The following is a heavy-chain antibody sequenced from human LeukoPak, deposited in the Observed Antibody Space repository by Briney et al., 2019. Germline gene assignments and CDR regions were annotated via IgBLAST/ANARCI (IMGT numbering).Heavy chain of an antibody. CDR2: ISSSGSI. V-gene: IGHV3-11*04. J-gene: IGHJ4*02. D-gene: IGHD3-22*01. Sequence: PGGSLRLSCAASGFTFSDNYMSWIRQAPGKGLEWVSYISSSGSIYYADSVKGRFTISRDNAKNSLYLQMNSLRAEDTAVYYCARDYYDSSGYCGYWGQGTLVTVSS. CDR3: ARDYYDSSGYCGY. CDR1: GFTFSDNY.